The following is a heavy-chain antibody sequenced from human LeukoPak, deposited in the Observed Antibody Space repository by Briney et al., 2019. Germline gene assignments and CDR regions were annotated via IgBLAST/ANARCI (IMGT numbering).Heavy chain of an antibody. V-gene: IGHV3-30*02. J-gene: IGHJ6*03. CDR2: IRFDGSKK. D-gene: IGHD7-27*01. CDR3: AKEPGDYYYYTDV. CDR1: GFIFSSYG. Sequence: PGGSLRLSCAASGFIFSSYGMHWVRQAPGKGLEWVAFIRFDGSKKYYGDSVKGRFTISRDNSKNTLYLQMNSLRAEDTAVYYCAKEPGDYYYYTDVWGKGTTVTISS.